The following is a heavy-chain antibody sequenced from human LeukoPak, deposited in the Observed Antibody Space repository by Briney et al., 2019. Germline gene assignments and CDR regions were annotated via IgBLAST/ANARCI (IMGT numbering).Heavy chain of an antibody. V-gene: IGHV3-21*01. D-gene: IGHD4-17*01. CDR1: GFTFSSYS. Sequence: RGSLRLSCAASGFTFSSYSMNWVRQAPGKGLEWVSSISSSSSYIYYADSVKGRFTISRENAKNSLYLQMNSLRAEDTAVYYCTRDRNDYGDYVVDLWGQGTLVTVSS. J-gene: IGHJ5*02. CDR2: ISSSSSYI. CDR3: TRDRNDYGDYVVDL.